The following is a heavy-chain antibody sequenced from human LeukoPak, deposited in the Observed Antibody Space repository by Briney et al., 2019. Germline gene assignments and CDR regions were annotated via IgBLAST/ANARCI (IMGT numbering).Heavy chain of an antibody. V-gene: IGHV3-21*01. CDR2: ISSSSSYI. J-gene: IGHJ4*02. Sequence: GGSLRLSCAASGFTFSSYSMNWVRQAPGKGLEWVSSISSSSSYIYYADSVKGRFTISRDNSRNTLYLQMNSLRPDDTAVYYCAKERRRLDLFDYWGQGTLVTVSS. D-gene: IGHD1-1*01. CDR1: GFTFSSYS. CDR3: AKERRRLDLFDY.